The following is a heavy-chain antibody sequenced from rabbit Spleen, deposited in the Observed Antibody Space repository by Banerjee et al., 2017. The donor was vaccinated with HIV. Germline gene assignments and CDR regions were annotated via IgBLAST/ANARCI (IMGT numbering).Heavy chain of an antibody. D-gene: IGHD1-1*01. J-gene: IGHJ6*01. CDR3: ARDTSSSFSSYGMDL. CDR2: IHIGSSAFT. V-gene: IGHV1S40*01. CDR1: GFSFSSRYY. Sequence: QSLEESGGGLVKPGASLTLTCTASGFSFSSRYYMCWVRQAPGKGLEWIACIHIGSSAFTYFATWAKGRFTISKTSSTTVTLQMTSLTAADTATYFCARDTSSSFSSYGMDLWGPGTLVTVS.